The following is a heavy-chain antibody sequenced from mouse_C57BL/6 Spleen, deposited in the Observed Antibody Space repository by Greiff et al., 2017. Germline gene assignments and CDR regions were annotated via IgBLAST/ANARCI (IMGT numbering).Heavy chain of an antibody. CDR2: INPNNGGT. D-gene: IGHD1-1*01. Sequence: EVKLQESGPELVKPGASVKMSCKASGYTFTDYNMHWVKQSHGKSLEWIGYINPNNGGTSYNQKFKGKATLTVNKSSSTAYMELRSLTSEDSAVYYCARGKDYYGSSYVYFDVWGTGTTVTVSS. CDR1: GYTFTDYN. V-gene: IGHV1-22*01. CDR3: ARGKDYYGSSYVYFDV. J-gene: IGHJ1*03.